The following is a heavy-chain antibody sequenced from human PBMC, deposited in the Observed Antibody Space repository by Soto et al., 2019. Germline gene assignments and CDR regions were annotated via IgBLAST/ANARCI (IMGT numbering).Heavy chain of an antibody. J-gene: IGHJ4*02. Sequence: GGSLRLSCAASGFTFSSYWMHWVRQAPGKGLVWVSRINPDESATNYADSVKGRFTISRDNSKNTLYLQMNSLRAEDTAVFYCGRGGSDSPMAPGYWGQGTLVTVSS. CDR2: INPDESAT. CDR3: GRGGSDSPMAPGY. CDR1: GFTFSSYW. D-gene: IGHD5-18*01. V-gene: IGHV3-74*01.